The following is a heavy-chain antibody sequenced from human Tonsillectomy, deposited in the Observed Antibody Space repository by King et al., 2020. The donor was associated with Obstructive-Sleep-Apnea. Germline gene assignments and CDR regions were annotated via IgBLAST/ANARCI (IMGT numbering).Heavy chain of an antibody. CDR1: GFTFDDYA. J-gene: IGHJ4*02. CDR2: ISCNSCSI. CDR3: AKAYSSSWSRGGPSEY. V-gene: IGHV3-9*01. D-gene: IGHD6-13*01. Sequence: VQLVESGGGFVQPGRSLRLSCAASGFTFDDYAMYWVRQSPGKALEWVAGISCNSCSIGYAYSVKGRLTISRDNAKNSLYLQITTLRAEDTAFYYCAKAYSSSWSRGGPSEYWGQGTLVTVSS.